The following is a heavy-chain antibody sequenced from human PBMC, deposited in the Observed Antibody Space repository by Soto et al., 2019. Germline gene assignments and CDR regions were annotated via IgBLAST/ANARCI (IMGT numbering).Heavy chain of an antibody. CDR1: GYRFTSYW. CDR3: AGHLPLIVVVPAATSYGMDV. J-gene: IGHJ6*02. CDR2: IDPSDSYT. D-gene: IGHD2-2*01. Sequence: PGEALKISRKGSGYRFTSYWISWVRQMPGKGPEGMGRIDPSDSYTNYSPFFQGHVTISPDKSISTAYLQWSSLKASDTAMYYCAGHLPLIVVVPAATSYGMDVWGQGTTVTVSS. V-gene: IGHV5-10-1*01.